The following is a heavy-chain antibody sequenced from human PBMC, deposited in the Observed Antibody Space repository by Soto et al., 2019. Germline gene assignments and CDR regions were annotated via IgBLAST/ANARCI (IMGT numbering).Heavy chain of an antibody. J-gene: IGHJ4*02. CDR1: GITLSGYA. CDR3: AKERVRYLDY. Sequence: GGSLRLSCAASGITLSGYAMSWVRQAPGTGLEWVSAITGSGGSTYYADSVKGRFTISRDNSKNTLYLQMNSLRAEDTAVYYCAKERVRYLDYWGQGTLVTSPQ. V-gene: IGHV3-23*01. D-gene: IGHD3-9*01. CDR2: ITGSGGST.